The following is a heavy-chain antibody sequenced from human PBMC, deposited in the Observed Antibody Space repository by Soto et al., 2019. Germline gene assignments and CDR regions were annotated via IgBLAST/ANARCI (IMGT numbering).Heavy chain of an antibody. CDR2: IYYSGST. CDR1: GGSISSGDYY. J-gene: IGHJ5*02. D-gene: IGHD3-16*02. V-gene: IGHV4-30-4*01. Sequence: QVQLQESGPGLVKPSQTLSLTCTVSGGSISSGDYYWSWIRQPPGKGLEWSGYIYYSGSTYYNPSPKSRVTISGDTSKNQFPLKLSSVTAADTAVYYCARADYDYVWGSYREKGRWFDPWGQGTLVTVSS. CDR3: ARADYDYVWGSYREKGRWFDP.